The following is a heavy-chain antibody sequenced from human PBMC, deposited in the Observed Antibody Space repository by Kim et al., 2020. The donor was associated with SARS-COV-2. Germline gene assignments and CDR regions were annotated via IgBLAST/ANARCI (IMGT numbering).Heavy chain of an antibody. Sequence: GGSLRLSCAASGFTFSTYAMSWARQAPGKGLEWVSTISDSGVRTHYADSVKGRFTIPRDNSRGTLFLQMNYLRAEDTAIYYCEASDYWGQGSLVTVSS. CDR1: GFTFSTYA. V-gene: IGHV3-23*01. J-gene: IGHJ4*02. CDR2: ISDSGVRT. CDR3: EASDY.